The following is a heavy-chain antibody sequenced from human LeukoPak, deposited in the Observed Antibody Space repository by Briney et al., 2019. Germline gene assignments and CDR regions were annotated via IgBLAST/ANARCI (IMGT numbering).Heavy chain of an antibody. CDR2: ISAYNGNT. J-gene: IGHJ4*02. Sequence: ASVKVSCKASGYTFTSYGISWVRQAPGQGLEWMGWISAYNGNTNYAQKFQDRVTMTTDTSTSTAYMELRSLRSDDTAVYYCARRGARSYGDFEDYWGQGTRVTVSS. D-gene: IGHD4-17*01. CDR3: ARRGARSYGDFEDY. CDR1: GYTFTSYG. V-gene: IGHV1-18*01.